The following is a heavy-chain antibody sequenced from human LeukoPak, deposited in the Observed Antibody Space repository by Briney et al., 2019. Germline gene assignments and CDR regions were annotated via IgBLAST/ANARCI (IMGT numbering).Heavy chain of an antibody. V-gene: IGHV3-33*01. CDR2: IWFDGGKI. D-gene: IGHD2/OR15-2a*01. Sequence: GRSLRLSCAASGFTFSSYVMHWLRQAPGKGLEWVAAIWFDGGKIYYADSVKGRFTISRDNSKNTLYLQMNRLRAEDTAVYHCVRDFTNIRGGGYFDNWGQGTLVTVSS. CDR3: VRDFTNIRGGGYFDN. CDR1: GFTFSSYV. J-gene: IGHJ4*02.